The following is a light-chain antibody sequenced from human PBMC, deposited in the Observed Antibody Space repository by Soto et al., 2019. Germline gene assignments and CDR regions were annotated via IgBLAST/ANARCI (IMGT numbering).Light chain of an antibody. CDR2: GAS. J-gene: IGKJ1*01. V-gene: IGKV3-20*01. CDR1: QSVRSDY. CDR3: QQYGSSPLT. Sequence: EIVLTQSPGTLSLSPGERATLSCRASQSVRSDYLAWYQQKFGQAPRLLIYGASSRATGIPDRFSGSGSGTDFTLTISRLEPEDFAVYYCQQYGSSPLTFGQGTKVEIK.